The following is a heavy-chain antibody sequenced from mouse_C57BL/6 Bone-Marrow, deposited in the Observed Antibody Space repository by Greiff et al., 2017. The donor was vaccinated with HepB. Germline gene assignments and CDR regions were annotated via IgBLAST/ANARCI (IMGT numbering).Heavy chain of an antibody. CDR1: GYSITSGYY. J-gene: IGHJ3*01. D-gene: IGHD2-1*01. CDR3: ARDLGGNYVGAWFAY. CDR2: ISYDGSN. V-gene: IGHV3-6*01. Sequence: EVQLQESGPGLVKPSQSLSLTCSVTGYSITSGYYWNWIRQFPGNKLEWMGYISYDGSNNYNPSLKNRISITRDTSKNQFFLKLNSVTTEDTATYYCARDLGGNYVGAWFAYWGQGTLVTVSA.